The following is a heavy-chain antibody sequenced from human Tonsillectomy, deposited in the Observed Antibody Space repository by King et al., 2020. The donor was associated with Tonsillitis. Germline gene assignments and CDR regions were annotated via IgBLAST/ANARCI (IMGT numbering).Heavy chain of an antibody. Sequence: QVQLQESGGGVVQPGRSLRLSCAASGFTFSSYDIHWVRQAPGKGLEWVAVISYDGSYKYYADSVQGRFTISRDNSKNRLYLQMNSLRAEDTAVYYCARDRDDYIFDYWGQGTLVTVSS. V-gene: IGHV3-33*05. D-gene: IGHD4/OR15-4a*01. J-gene: IGHJ4*02. CDR2: ISYDGSYK. CDR1: GFTFSSYD. CDR3: ARDRDDYIFDY.